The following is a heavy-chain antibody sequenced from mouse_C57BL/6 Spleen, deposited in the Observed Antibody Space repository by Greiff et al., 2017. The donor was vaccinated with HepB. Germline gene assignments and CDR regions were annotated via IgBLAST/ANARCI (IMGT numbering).Heavy chain of an antibody. CDR1: GYTFTSYW. J-gene: IGHJ2*01. V-gene: IGHV1-50*01. CDR2: IDPSDSYT. CDR3: ARGRDYGSSYGY. D-gene: IGHD1-1*01. Sequence: QVQLQQPGAELVKPGASVKLSCKASGYTFTSYWMQWVKQRPGQGLEWIGEIDPSDSYTNYTQKFKGKATLTVDTSSSTAYMQLSSLTSEDSAVYYGARGRDYGSSYGYWGQGTTLTVSS.